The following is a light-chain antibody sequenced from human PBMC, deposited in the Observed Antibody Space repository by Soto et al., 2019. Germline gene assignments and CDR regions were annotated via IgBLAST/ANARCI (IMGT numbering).Light chain of an antibody. J-gene: IGLJ1*01. CDR2: DNN. CDR3: QSYDSGLSGYV. Sequence: QAVVTQPPSVSGAPGQRVTISCTGSSSNIGAGYDVHWYQQLPGAAPKLLIYDNNKRPSGVPDRFSGAKSGTSASLAITGLQAEDEADYYCQSYDSGLSGYVFGTGTKLTVL. CDR1: SSNIGAGYD. V-gene: IGLV1-40*01.